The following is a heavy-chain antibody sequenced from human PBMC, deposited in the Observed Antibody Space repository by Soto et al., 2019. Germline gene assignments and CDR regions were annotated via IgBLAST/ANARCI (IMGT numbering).Heavy chain of an antibody. V-gene: IGHV3-30-3*01. D-gene: IGHD5-18*01. CDR1: GFTFSSYA. Sequence: QVQLVESGGGVVQPGRSLRLSCAASGFTFSSYAMHWVRQAPGKGLEWVAVISYDGSNKYYADSVKGRFTISRDNSKNTLYLQVNSLRAEDTAVYYCARGPLWGTAMVLWYFDLWGRGTLVTVSS. CDR2: ISYDGSNK. J-gene: IGHJ2*01. CDR3: ARGPLWGTAMVLWYFDL.